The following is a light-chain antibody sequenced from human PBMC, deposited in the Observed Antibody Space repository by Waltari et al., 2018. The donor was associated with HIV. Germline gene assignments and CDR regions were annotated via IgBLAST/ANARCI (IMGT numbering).Light chain of an antibody. Sequence: DIVMTQSPDSLAVSLGERATINCKSPQSLLYRSTNKDYVAWYQQKPGQPPKLLIYWASIRESGVPDRFSGSGSGTDFTLTISNLQAEDVAVYYCQQYYSTPWTFGQGTKVEIK. CDR3: QQYYSTPWT. J-gene: IGKJ1*01. V-gene: IGKV4-1*01. CDR2: WAS. CDR1: QSLLYRSTNKDY.